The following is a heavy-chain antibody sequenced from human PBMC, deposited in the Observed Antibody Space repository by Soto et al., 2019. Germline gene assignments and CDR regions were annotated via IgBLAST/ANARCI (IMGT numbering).Heavy chain of an antibody. CDR3: ARFGPPIRDFWSGYYAPYYYYYYGMDV. D-gene: IGHD3-3*01. CDR1: GFTFSSYW. CDR2: IKQDGSEK. V-gene: IGHV3-7*05. J-gene: IGHJ6*02. Sequence: EVQLVESGGGLVQPGGSLRLSCAASGFTFSSYWMSWVRQAPGKGLEWVANIKQDGSEKYYVDSVKGRFTISRDNAKNSLYLQMNSLRAEDTAVYYCARFGPPIRDFWSGYYAPYYYYYYGMDVWGQGTTVTVSS.